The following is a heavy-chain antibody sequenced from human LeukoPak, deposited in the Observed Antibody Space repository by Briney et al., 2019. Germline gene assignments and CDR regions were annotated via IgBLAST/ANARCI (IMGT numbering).Heavy chain of an antibody. Sequence: GGSLRLSCAASGFTVSSNYMSWVRQAPGKGLEWVSVIYRGGSTHYAGSVEGRFTISRDKSKNTVYLQLNSLRAEDTAVYYCARSPDYGDPYWYFDLWGRGTLVTVSS. CDR3: ARSPDYGDPYWYFDL. CDR2: IYRGGST. D-gene: IGHD4-17*01. V-gene: IGHV3-53*01. J-gene: IGHJ2*01. CDR1: GFTVSSNY.